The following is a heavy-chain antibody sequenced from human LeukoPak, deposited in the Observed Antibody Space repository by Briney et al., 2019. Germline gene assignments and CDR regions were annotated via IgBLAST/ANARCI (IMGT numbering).Heavy chain of an antibody. CDR2: ISSSSSYI. D-gene: IGHD6-13*01. V-gene: IGHV3-21*01. CDR3: ARDSGSSWSHY. Sequence: GGSLRLSCAASGFTFSSYSMNWVRHAPGKGLEWVSSISSSSSYIYYAASGKGPFSISRDNAKNSLYLQMNSLRAEDTAVYYCARDSGSSWSHYWGQGTLVTVSS. CDR1: GFTFSSYS. J-gene: IGHJ4*02.